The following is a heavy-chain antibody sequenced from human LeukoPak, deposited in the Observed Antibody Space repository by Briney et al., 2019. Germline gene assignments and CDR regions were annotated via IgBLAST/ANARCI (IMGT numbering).Heavy chain of an antibody. J-gene: IGHJ4*02. D-gene: IGHD3-22*01. Sequence: GGSLRLSCAASGFTFSSYGMHWVRQAPGKGLEWVSAISGSGGSTYYADSVKGRFTISRDNSKNTLYLQMNSLRAEDTAVYYCAKADYYDSSGYLADYWGQGTLVTVSS. V-gene: IGHV3-23*01. CDR1: GFTFSSYG. CDR3: AKADYYDSSGYLADY. CDR2: ISGSGGST.